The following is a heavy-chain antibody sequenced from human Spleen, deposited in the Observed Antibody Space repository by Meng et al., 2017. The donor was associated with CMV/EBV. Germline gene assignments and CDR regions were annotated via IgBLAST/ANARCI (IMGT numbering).Heavy chain of an antibody. J-gene: IGHJ4*02. CDR2: ISSNGFNT. CDR3: TKDKMTGGVGVGYQDY. Sequence: GESLKISCAASGFTFPDYALHWVRQAPGKGLEWVSLISSNGFNTYYADSVKGRFTVSRDNSMNSLFLQMDRLRVDDTAFYYCTKDKMTGGVGVGYQDYWGQGTLVTVSS. D-gene: IGHD1-26*01. CDR1: GFTFPDYA. V-gene: IGHV3-43D*03.